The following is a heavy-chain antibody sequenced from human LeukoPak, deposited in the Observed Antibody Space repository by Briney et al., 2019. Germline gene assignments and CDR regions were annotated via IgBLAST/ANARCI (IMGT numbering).Heavy chain of an antibody. D-gene: IGHD5-24*01. CDR2: IIPIFGTA. CDR1: GGTFSSYA. CDR3: ARGADGGPFDY. V-gene: IGHV1-69*06. J-gene: IGHJ4*02. Sequence: GTSVKVSCKASGGTFSSYAISWVRQAPGQGLEWMGGIIPIFGTANYAQKFQGRVTITADKSTSTAYMELSSLRSEDTAVYYCARGADGGPFDYWGQGTLVTVSS.